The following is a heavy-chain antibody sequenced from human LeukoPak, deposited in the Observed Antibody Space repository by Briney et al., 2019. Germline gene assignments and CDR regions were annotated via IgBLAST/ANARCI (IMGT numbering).Heavy chain of an antibody. J-gene: IGHJ6*02. Sequence: SQTLSLTCAVSGGSISSGGYSWSWIRQPPGKGLEWIGYIYHSGSTYYNPSLKSRVTISVDRSKNQFSLKLSSVTAADTAVYYCARVGSCQGGDCSRVSYYYYGMDVWGQGTTVTVSS. CDR3: ARVGSCQGGDCSRVSYYYYGMDV. V-gene: IGHV4-30-2*01. CDR2: IYHSGST. D-gene: IGHD2-21*02. CDR1: GGSISSGGYS.